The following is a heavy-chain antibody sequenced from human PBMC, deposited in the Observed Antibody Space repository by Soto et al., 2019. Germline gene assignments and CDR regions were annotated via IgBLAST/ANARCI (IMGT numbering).Heavy chain of an antibody. CDR3: ARHYSSSWPLDY. Sequence: SETLSLTCTVSGGSISSYYWSWIRQPPGKGLEWIGYIYYSGSTSYNPSLKSRVTISVDTSKNQFSLKLSSVTAADTAVYYCARHYSSSWPLDYWGQGTLVTVSS. CDR2: IYYSGST. D-gene: IGHD6-13*01. V-gene: IGHV4-59*08. J-gene: IGHJ4*02. CDR1: GGSISSYY.